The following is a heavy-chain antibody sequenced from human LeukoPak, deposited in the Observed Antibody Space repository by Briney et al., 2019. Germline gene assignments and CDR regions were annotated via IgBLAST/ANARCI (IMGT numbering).Heavy chain of an antibody. CDR3: ARGSGSYSGGMDV. J-gene: IGHJ6*02. Sequence: LTGGSLRLSCAASGFTFSRYSMNWVRQAPGKGLEWVSHISSRSSDTYYADSVKGRFTISRDNAKNSLYLQMNSLRAEDTAVYYCARGSGSYSGGMDVWGQGTTVTVSS. D-gene: IGHD3-10*01. CDR1: GFTFSRYS. V-gene: IGHV3-48*04. CDR2: ISSRSSDT.